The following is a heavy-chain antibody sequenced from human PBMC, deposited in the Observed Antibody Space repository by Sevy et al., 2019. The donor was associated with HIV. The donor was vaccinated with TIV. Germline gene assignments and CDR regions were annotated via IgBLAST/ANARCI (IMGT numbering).Heavy chain of an antibody. D-gene: IGHD3-16*02. V-gene: IGHV1-8*01. CDR2: MNPNSGNT. Sequence: ASVKVSCKASGYTFTSYDINWVRQATGQGLEWMGWMNPNSGNTGYAQKFQGSVTMTRNTSISTAYMELSSLRSEDTAVYYCARAYIYDYVWGSYRNGDYYGMDVWGQGTTVTVSS. CDR1: GYTFTSYD. CDR3: ARAYIYDYVWGSYRNGDYYGMDV. J-gene: IGHJ6*02.